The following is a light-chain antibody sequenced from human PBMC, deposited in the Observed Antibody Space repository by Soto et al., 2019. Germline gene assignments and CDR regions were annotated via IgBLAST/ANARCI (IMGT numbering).Light chain of an antibody. V-gene: IGKV1-9*01. CDR2: KAS. CDR3: QQRQYWPPIT. J-gene: IGKJ5*01. Sequence: IQLTQSPSSLSASVGDRVTIPCRASHVIGSYLAWYQRKPGKAPQLLIYKASTLKSGVPSRFSGSGSGTEFTLTISSLQPDDFAIYYCQQRQYWPPITFGQGTRLEI. CDR1: HVIGSY.